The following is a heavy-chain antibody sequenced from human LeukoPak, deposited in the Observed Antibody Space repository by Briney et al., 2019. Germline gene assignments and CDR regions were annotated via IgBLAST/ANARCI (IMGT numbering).Heavy chain of an antibody. Sequence: SQTLSLTCAISGDSVSSNIAAWNWIRQSPSRGLEWLARTYYRSKWYNDDAVSVKSRITINPDTSKNQFSLQLNSVTPEDTAVYYCARIYGSGSSAYYYGMDVWGKGTTVTVSS. D-gene: IGHD3-10*01. CDR2: TYYRSKWYN. CDR3: ARIYGSGSSAYYYGMDV. J-gene: IGHJ6*04. CDR1: GDSVSSNIAA. V-gene: IGHV6-1*01.